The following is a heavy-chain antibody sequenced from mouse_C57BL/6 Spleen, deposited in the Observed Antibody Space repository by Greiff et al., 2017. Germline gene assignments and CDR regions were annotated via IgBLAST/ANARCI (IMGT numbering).Heavy chain of an antibody. Sequence: EVQLQQSGPELVKPGASVKISCKASGYSFTGYYMNWVKQSPEKSLEWIGEINPSTGGTTYNQKFKAKATLTVDKSSSTAYMQLKSLTSEDSAVYYCARSHYYGSRGGDYWGQGTTLTVSS. CDR2: INPSTGGT. CDR3: ARSHYYGSRGGDY. V-gene: IGHV1-42*01. J-gene: IGHJ2*01. CDR1: GYSFTGYY. D-gene: IGHD1-1*01.